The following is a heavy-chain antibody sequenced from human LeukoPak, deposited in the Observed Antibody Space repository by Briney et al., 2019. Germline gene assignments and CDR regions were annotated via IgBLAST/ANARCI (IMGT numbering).Heavy chain of an antibody. J-gene: IGHJ3*02. CDR3: ARDEGYAFDI. CDR2: ISWNSGSI. CDR1: GFTFDDYA. V-gene: IGHV3-9*01. Sequence: PGGSLRLSCAASGFTFDDYAMHWVRQAPGKGLEWVSGISWNSGSIGYADSVKGRFTISRDNSKNTLYLQVNSLRAEDTAVYYCARDEGYAFDIWGQGTMVTVSS.